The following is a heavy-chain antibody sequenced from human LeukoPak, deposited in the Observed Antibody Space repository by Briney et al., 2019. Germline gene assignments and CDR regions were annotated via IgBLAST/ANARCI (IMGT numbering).Heavy chain of an antibody. CDR3: AKDVVDSSSPDFDY. CDR2: IWYDGSNK. Sequence: PGGSLRLSCAASGFTFSSYGMHWVRQAPGKGLEWVAVIWYDGSNKYYADSVKGRFTISRDNSKNTLYLQTNSLRAEDTAVYYCAKDVVDSSSPDFDYWGQGTLVTVSS. J-gene: IGHJ4*02. V-gene: IGHV3-33*06. CDR1: GFTFSSYG. D-gene: IGHD6-6*01.